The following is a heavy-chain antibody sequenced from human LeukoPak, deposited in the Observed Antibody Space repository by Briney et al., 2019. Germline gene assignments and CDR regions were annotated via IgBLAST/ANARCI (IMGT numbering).Heavy chain of an antibody. Sequence: SSETLSLTCSVSGGSIRYYYWSWIRQPPGKGLEWIGYIHYTGNTNYNPSLKSRVTMSVDTSKNQFSLRLSSVTAADTAVYYCARGWLHYYSYYYTDVWGKGTPVTVSS. D-gene: IGHD5-12*01. V-gene: IGHV4-59*01. CDR2: IHYTGNT. CDR1: GGSIRYYY. J-gene: IGHJ6*03. CDR3: ARGWLHYYSYYYTDV.